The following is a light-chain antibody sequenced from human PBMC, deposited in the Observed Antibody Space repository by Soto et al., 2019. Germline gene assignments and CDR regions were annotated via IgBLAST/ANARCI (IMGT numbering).Light chain of an antibody. V-gene: IGLV1-40*01. CDR3: QSYDSSLRAYV. CDR2: SND. Sequence: QSVLTQPPSVSGAPGQRVTFSCTGSSSNVGARFGVHWYQHLPGTAPKLLIYSNDNRQSGVPDRFSGSKSGTSASLAITGLQAEDEADYYCQSYDSSLRAYVFGTGTKLTVL. CDR1: SSNVGARFG. J-gene: IGLJ1*01.